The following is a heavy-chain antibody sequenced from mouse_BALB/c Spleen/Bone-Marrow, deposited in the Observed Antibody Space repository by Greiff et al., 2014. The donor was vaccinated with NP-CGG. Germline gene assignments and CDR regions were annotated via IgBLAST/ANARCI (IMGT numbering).Heavy chain of an antibody. J-gene: IGHJ3*01. V-gene: IGHV1-31*01. CDR1: GYSFTGYY. CDR2: IHPYNGAT. Sequence: VQLQQSGPELVKPGASVKISCKASGYSFTGYYMHWVKQSHVKSLEWIGRIHPYNGATGCNQNFKDKASLTVDQSSSTAYMELHSLTSEDSAVYYCARGYYYGSSYDAWFAYWGQGTLVTVSA. CDR3: ARGYYYGSSYDAWFAY. D-gene: IGHD1-1*01.